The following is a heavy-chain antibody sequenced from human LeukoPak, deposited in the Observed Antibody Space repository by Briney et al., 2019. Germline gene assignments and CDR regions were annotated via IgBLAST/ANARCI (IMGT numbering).Heavy chain of an antibody. CDR2: ISAYNGNT. Sequence: ASVKVSCKASGYTFTGYYMHWVRQAPGQGLEWMGWISAYNGNTNYAQKLQGRVTMTTDTSTSTAYMERRSLRSDDTAVYYCARGGVYCSGGSCPYNWFDPWGQGTLVTVSS. J-gene: IGHJ5*02. CDR3: ARGGVYCSGGSCPYNWFDP. CDR1: GYTFTGYY. D-gene: IGHD2-15*01. V-gene: IGHV1-18*04.